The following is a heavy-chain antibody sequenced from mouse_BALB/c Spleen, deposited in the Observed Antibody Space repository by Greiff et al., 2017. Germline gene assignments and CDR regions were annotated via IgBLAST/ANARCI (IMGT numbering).Heavy chain of an antibody. Sequence: DVKLVESGGGLVKPGGSLKLSCAASGFTFSSYAMSWVRQTPEKRLEWVASISSGGSTYYPDSVKGRFTISRDNARNILYLQMSSLRSEDTAMYYCARGGGIYYDYDYWGQGTTLTVSS. V-gene: IGHV5-6-5*01. J-gene: IGHJ2*01. CDR1: GFTFSSYA. CDR2: ISSGGST. CDR3: ARGGGIYYDYDY. D-gene: IGHD2-4*01.